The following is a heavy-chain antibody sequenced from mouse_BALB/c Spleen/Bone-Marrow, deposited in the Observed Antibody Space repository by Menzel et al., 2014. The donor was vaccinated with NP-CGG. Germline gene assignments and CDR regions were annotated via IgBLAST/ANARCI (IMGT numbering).Heavy chain of an antibody. J-gene: IGHJ2*01. CDR2: ISYDGSN. CDR1: GYSITSGYY. Sequence: EVKLQESGPGLVKPSQSLSLTCSVTGYSITSGYYWNWIRQFPGNKLEWMGYISYDGSNNYNPSLKNRISITRDTSKSQFFLKLNSVTTEDTATYYCARGNYVDYWGQGTTLTVSS. CDR3: ARGNYVDY. V-gene: IGHV3-6*02.